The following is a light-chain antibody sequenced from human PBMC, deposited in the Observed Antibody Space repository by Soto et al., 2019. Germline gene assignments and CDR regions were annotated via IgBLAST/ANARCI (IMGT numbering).Light chain of an antibody. CDR1: QSITGN. CDR2: DSS. J-gene: IGKJ1*01. Sequence: EIVLTQSPATLSLSPGERATLSCRASQSITGNLAWYQQKSGQAPRLLIYDSSNRASGIPPMFSGSGSATDFTLPITSLEPEDFAVYYCPQRSARPWTFGQGTKVEI. CDR3: PQRSARPWT. V-gene: IGKV3-11*01.